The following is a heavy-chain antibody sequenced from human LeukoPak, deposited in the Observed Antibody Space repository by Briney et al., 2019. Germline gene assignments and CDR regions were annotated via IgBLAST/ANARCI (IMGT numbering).Heavy chain of an antibody. D-gene: IGHD6-19*01. J-gene: IGHJ4*02. Sequence: GGSLRLSXAASGFTFSSYAMSWVRQAPGKGLEWVSAISGSGGSTYYADSVKGRFTISRDNSKNTLYLQMNSLRAEDTAVYYCAKILAVAGTFDYWGQGTLVTVSS. CDR2: ISGSGGST. CDR1: GFTFSSYA. CDR3: AKILAVAGTFDY. V-gene: IGHV3-23*01.